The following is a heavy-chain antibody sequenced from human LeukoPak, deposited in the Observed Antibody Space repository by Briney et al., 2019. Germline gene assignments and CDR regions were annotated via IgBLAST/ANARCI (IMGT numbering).Heavy chain of an antibody. CDR1: GGSISSGGYS. J-gene: IGHJ6*02. CDR3: TRLEDYYYGMDV. CDR2: IYHSGST. Sequence: SETLSLTCAVSGGSISSGGYSWSWIRQPPGKGLEWIGYIYHSGSTYYNPSLKSRVTISVDTSKNQFSLELSSVTAADTAVYYCTRLEDYYYGMDVWGQGTTVTVSS. V-gene: IGHV4-30-2*05.